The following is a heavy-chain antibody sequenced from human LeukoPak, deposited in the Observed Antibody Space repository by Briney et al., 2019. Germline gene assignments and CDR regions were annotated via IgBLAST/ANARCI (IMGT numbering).Heavy chain of an antibody. D-gene: IGHD6-19*01. J-gene: IGHJ4*02. CDR2: VSGGTT. V-gene: IGHV3-49*03. Sequence: GGTLRLSCTASGFTFGDYLMSWFRQAPGKGLEWIGFVSGGTTEYAASVKGRFTISRDDSTSIAYLQMNSLTTEDTAVYYCSRGSGWLSVYWGQGTLVTVSS. CDR1: GFTFGDYL. CDR3: SRGSGWLSVY.